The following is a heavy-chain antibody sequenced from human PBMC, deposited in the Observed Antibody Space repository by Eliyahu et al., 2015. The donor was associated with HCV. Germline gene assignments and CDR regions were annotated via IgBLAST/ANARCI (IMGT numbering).Heavy chain of an antibody. V-gene: IGHV4-59*01. CDR1: XXXXXTYY. CDR2: IHYSGST. Sequence: QVQLQESGPGLVKPSETLSLTCPXXXXXXXTYYWSWIRQPPGKGLEWIGYIHYSGSTNYHPSLKSRVTISLDTSKNQFSLNLTSVTAADTAVYYCASGGGGIAVAGTGGWFDPWGQGTLVTVSS. J-gene: IGHJ5*02. D-gene: IGHD6-19*01. CDR3: ASGGGGIAVAGTGGWFDP.